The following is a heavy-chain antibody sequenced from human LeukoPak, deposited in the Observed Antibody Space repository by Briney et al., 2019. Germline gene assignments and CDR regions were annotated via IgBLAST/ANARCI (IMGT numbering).Heavy chain of an antibody. CDR2: INSDGSRT. D-gene: IGHD1-26*01. J-gene: IGHJ4*02. CDR3: AKDRVGAMFYFDY. Sequence: GGSLRLSCAASGFTFSSYWMHWVRQAPGKGLVWISRINSDGSRTNYADSVKGRFTISRDNSKNTLYLQVNSLRAEDTAVYHCAKDRVGAMFYFDYWGQGTLVTVCS. V-gene: IGHV3-74*01. CDR1: GFTFSSYW.